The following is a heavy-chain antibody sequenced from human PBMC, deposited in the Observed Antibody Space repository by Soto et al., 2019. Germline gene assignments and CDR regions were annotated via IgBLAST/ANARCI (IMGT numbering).Heavy chain of an antibody. V-gene: IGHV6-1*01. Sequence: SQTLSLTCAISGDSVSSNSAAWNWIRQSPSRGLEWLGRTYYRSKWYNDYVESVKSRITINPDTSKNQFSLQLNSVTPEDTAVYYCERGGPDGYNSAFDIWGQGTMVTVSS. CDR2: TYYRSKWYN. D-gene: IGHD5-12*01. J-gene: IGHJ3*02. CDR1: GDSVSSNSAA. CDR3: ERGGPDGYNSAFDI.